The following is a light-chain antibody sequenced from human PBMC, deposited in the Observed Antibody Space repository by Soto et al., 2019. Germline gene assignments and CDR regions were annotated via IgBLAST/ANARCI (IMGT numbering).Light chain of an antibody. V-gene: IGKV3-11*01. J-gene: IGKJ1*01. CDR3: QQRSSWPT. Sequence: VLTQSPATLSLSPGERATLSCRASQSVSSQLAWYQQKPGQAPRLFIYDASKRATGAPGRFSGSGSGTDFTLTISSLEPDDVAVYYCQQRSSWPTFGQGTRVEIK. CDR2: DAS. CDR1: QSVSSQ.